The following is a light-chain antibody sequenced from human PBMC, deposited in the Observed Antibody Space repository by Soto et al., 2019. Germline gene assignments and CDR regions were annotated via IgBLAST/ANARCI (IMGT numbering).Light chain of an antibody. Sequence: DIVMTQSPLSLSVTPGEPASISCRSSQSLLHSNGYTYLDWYLQKPGQSPQLLIYVASSRASGVPDRFSASGSGIDFTLTISRVEAEDVGVYYCMQALQTPVHFGQGTKLEI. J-gene: IGKJ2*01. V-gene: IGKV2-28*01. CDR1: QSLLHSNGYTY. CDR2: VAS. CDR3: MQALQTPVH.